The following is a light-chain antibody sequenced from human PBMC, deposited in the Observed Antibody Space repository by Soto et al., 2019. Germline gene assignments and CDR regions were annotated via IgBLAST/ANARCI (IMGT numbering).Light chain of an antibody. CDR3: QQYGTSPPLT. Sequence: IVLTQSPGTLSLSPGERATLSCRASQSVSSNYLAWYQQKPGQAPRLLIYDASSRATGIPDRFSGSGSATDFTLPISRLEPEYCAVYYCQQYGTSPPLTFGGGTKVEIK. CDR1: QSVSSNY. V-gene: IGKV3-20*01. CDR2: DAS. J-gene: IGKJ4*02.